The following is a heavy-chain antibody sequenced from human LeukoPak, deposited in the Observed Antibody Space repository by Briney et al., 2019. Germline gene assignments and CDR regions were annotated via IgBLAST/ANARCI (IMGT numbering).Heavy chain of an antibody. CDR1: GLSLSSNN. Sequence: GGSLRLSCAASGLSLSSNNMHWVRQAPGGGLEWLSYISAGSGTVFSADSVKGRFSISRDNARESLFLQMNSLRVDDSAVYYCTKDLGLRRMIWGRGTLVIVSS. J-gene: IGHJ2*01. V-gene: IGHV3-48*04. CDR2: ISAGSGTV. D-gene: IGHD1-14*01. CDR3: TKDLGLRRMI.